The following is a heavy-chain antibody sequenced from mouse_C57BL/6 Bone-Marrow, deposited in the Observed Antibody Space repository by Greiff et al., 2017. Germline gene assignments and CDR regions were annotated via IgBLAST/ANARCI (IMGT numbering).Heavy chain of an antibody. CDR2: IDPENGDT. CDR3: TRIAY. CDR1: GFNIKDDY. J-gene: IGHJ3*01. V-gene: IGHV14-4*01. Sequence: VQLQQSGAELVRPGASVKLSCTASGFNIKDDYMHWVKQRPEQGLEWIGWIDPENGDTESASKFQGKATITVDTSSNTPYLQLSSLTSEDTAVYYCTRIAYGGQGTLVTVSA.